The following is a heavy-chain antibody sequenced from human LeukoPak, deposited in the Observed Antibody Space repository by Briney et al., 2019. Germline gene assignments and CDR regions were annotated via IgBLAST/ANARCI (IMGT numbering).Heavy chain of an antibody. CDR1: GHPISSSSYY. Sequence: SETLSLTCSVSGHPISSSSYYCGWIRQPPGKGLEWNWRSYYSGSTYYNPSPQSRDTISVDRSKYKCSLKLRSVRAAVTALYCCARKYGGFDYWGQGTLVTVSS. CDR3: ARKYGGFDY. V-gene: IGHV4-39*07. D-gene: IGHD4-23*01. J-gene: IGHJ4*02. CDR2: SYYSGST.